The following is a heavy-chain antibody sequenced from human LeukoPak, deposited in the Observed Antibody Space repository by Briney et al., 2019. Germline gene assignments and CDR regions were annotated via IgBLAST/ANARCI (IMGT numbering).Heavy chain of an antibody. J-gene: IGHJ4*02. CDR1: GFTFNTHA. D-gene: IGHD6-19*01. V-gene: IGHV3-23*01. Sequence: PGGSLRLSCAASGFTFNTHAMTWVRQAPGKGLEWVSDISESGGSTYYEDSVQGRFTISRDNSKNTLYLQMNSLRVEDTAIYYCAKAGSDWYYFDSWGQGTLVTVSS. CDR3: AKAGSDWYYFDS. CDR2: ISESGGST.